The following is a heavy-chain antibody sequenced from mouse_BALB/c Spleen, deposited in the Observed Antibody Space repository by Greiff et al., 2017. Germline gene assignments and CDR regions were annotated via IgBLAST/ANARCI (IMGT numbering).Heavy chain of an antibody. V-gene: IGHV5-17*02. J-gene: IGHJ4*01. CDR3: ARRGLRSGAMDY. CDR1: GFTFSSFG. Sequence: EVMLVESGGGLVQPGGSRKLSCAASGFTFSSFGMHWVRQAPEKGLEWVAYISSGSSTIYYADTGKGRFTISRDNPKNTLFLQMTSLRSEDTAMYYCARRGLRSGAMDYWGQGTSVTVSS. CDR2: ISSGSSTI. D-gene: IGHD1-1*01.